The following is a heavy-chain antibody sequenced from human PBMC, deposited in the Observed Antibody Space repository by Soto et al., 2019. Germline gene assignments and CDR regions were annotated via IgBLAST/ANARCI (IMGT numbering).Heavy chain of an antibody. D-gene: IGHD3-22*01. Sequence: QVQLQESGPGLVKPSQTLSLTCTVSGGSISSGDYYWSWIRQHPGKGLEWIGYIYYSGSTYYNPSLKRRVHISVDTSKNQFSLKLSSVTAADTAVYDGAGDRGYYDSPDAFDIWGQGTMVTVSS. V-gene: IGHV4-31*03. J-gene: IGHJ3*02. CDR2: IYYSGST. CDR1: GGSISSGDYY. CDR3: AGDRGYYDSPDAFDI.